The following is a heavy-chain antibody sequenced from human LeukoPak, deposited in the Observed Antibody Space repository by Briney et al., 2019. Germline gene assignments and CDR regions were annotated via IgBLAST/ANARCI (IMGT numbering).Heavy chain of an antibody. CDR1: GYTFSNYA. D-gene: IGHD3-10*01. V-gene: IGHV1-18*01. J-gene: IGHJ3*02. CDR3: ASFYYGSGSYYNAGVFDI. CDR2: ISDYNGNT. Sequence: ASVKVSCKASGYTFSNYAITWVRQAPGQGLEWMGWISDYNGNTNYAQRVQGRVTMTTDTSTSTAYMGLRSLRSDDTAVYYCASFYYGSGSYYNAGVFDIWGQGTMVTVS.